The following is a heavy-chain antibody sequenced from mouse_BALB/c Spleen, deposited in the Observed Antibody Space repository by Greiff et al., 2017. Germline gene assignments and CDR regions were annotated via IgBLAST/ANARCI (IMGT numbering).Heavy chain of an antibody. CDR2: INSNGGST. J-gene: IGHJ2*01. CDR3: ARDKVRPWFAY. D-gene: IGHD2-14*01. Sequence: EVKLVESGGGLVQPGGSLKLSCAASGFTFSSYGMSWVRQTPDKRLELVATINSNGGSTYYPDSVKGRFTISRDNAKNTLYLQMSSLKSEDTAMYYCARDKVRPWFAYWGQGTTLTVSS. CDR1: GFTFSSYG. V-gene: IGHV5-6-3*01.